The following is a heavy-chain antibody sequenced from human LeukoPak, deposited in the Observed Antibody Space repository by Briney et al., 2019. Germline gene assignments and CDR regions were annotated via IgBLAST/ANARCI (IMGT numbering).Heavy chain of an antibody. D-gene: IGHD3-22*01. V-gene: IGHV1-2*02. CDR1: GYTFTGYY. Sequence: ASVKVSCKASGYTFTGYYMHWVRQAPGQGLEWMGWINPNSGGTNYAQKFQGRVTMTTDTSTSTAYMELRSLRSDDTAVYYCARINSSGYRYYFDYWGQGTLVTVSS. CDR3: ARINSSGYRYYFDY. CDR2: INPNSGGT. J-gene: IGHJ4*02.